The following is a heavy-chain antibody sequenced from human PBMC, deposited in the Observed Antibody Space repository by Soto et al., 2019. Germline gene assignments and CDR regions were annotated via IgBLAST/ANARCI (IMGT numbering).Heavy chain of an antibody. CDR1: GFTFDDYA. J-gene: IGHJ4*02. V-gene: IGHV3-9*01. CDR3: AKDIYSSSSRQDY. CDR2: ISWNGGNI. Sequence: GGSLRLSCAASGFTFDDYAMHWVRQAPGKGLEWVSGISWNGGNIGYADSVKGRFTISRDNAKNSLFLQMNSLRADDTALYFCAKDIYSSSSRQDYWGQGTPVTVSS. D-gene: IGHD6-6*01.